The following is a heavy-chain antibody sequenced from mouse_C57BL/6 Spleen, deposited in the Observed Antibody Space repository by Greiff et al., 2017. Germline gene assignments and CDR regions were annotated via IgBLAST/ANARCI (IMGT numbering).Heavy chain of an antibody. J-gene: IGHJ2*01. CDR2: IDPSDSET. V-gene: IGHV1-52*01. CDR1: GYTFTSYW. CDR3: ARYYDGYPSTMVTTGGFDY. D-gene: IGHD2-2*01. Sequence: QVQLQQPGAELVRPGSSVKLSCKASGYTFTSYWMHWVKQRPIQGLEWIGNIDPSDSETHYNQKFKDKATLTVDKSSSTAYMQLSSLTSEDSAVYYCARYYDGYPSTMVTTGGFDYWGQGTTLTVSS.